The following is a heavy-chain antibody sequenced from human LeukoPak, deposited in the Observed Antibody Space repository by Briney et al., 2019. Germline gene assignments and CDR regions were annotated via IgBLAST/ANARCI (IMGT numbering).Heavy chain of an antibody. CDR1: GFKFSDFY. Sequence: PGGSLRLSCAASGFKFSDFYMSWIRQAPGKGLEWVSYISSSASTIYYADSVKGRFTISRDNSKNTLYLQMNIQRPGDTSVYYWAKLGVLQLWLVYPFDYWGQGTLVTVSS. D-gene: IGHD5-18*01. CDR3: AKLGVLQLWLVYPFDY. CDR2: ISSSASTI. J-gene: IGHJ4*02. V-gene: IGHV3-11*01.